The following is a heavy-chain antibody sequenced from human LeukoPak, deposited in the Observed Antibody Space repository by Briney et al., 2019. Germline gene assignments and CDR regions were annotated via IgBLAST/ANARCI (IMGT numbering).Heavy chain of an antibody. J-gene: IGHJ6*02. CDR3: ARAYQLPYYYGMDV. Sequence: ASVKVSCKASGYTFTGYYMHWVRQAPGQGLEWMGWINPNSGGTNYAQKFQGRVTMTRDTSISTAYMELSRLRSDDTAVYYCARAYQLPYYYGMDVWGQGTTVTVSS. CDR2: INPNSGGT. CDR1: GYTFTGYY. V-gene: IGHV1-2*02. D-gene: IGHD2-2*01.